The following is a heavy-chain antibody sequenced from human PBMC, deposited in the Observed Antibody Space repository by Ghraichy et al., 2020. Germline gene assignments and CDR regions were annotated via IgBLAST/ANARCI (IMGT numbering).Heavy chain of an antibody. J-gene: IGHJ6*04. CDR3: ARFGKAYNDFWSGYFNV. V-gene: IGHV3-7*03. CDR1: GFTFSNYW. D-gene: IGHD3-3*01. Sequence: GGSLRLSCAASGFTFSNYWMSWVRQAPGKGLEWVANIKQDGSEKYYVDSVKGRFTISRDNAKNSLHLQMNSLRAEDTAVYYCARFGKAYNDFWSGYFNVWGKGTTVTVSS. CDR2: IKQDGSEK.